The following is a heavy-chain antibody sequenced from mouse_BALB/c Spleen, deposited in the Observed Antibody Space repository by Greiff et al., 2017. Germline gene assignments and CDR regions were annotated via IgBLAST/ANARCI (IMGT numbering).Heavy chain of an antibody. D-gene: IGHD1-2*01. CDR1: GYTFTGYN. Sequence: EVQLQQSGPELVKPGASVKIPCKASGYTFTGYNMNWVKQSNGKSLEWIGNIDPYYGGTSYNQKFKGKATLTVDKSSSTAYMQLKSLTSEDSAVYYCARGEDHYYGYGFAYWGQGTLVTVSA. CDR3: ARGEDHYYGYGFAY. J-gene: IGHJ3*01. V-gene: IGHV1-18*01. CDR2: IDPYYGGT.